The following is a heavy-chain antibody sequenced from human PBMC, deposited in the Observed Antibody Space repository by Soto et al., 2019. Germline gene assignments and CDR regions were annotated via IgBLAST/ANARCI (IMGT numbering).Heavy chain of an antibody. CDR2: IYPGDSDI. CDR3: ARQLPYGGNSYYGMDV. J-gene: IGHJ6*02. Sequence: GESLKISCKISGYRFSSFWIAWVRQKPGKGLEWMGIIYPGDSDIRYSPSFQGQVTISADKSISTAYLQWSGLKASDTAIYYCARQLPYGGNSYYGMDVWGQGTTVTVSS. V-gene: IGHV5-51*01. CDR1: GYRFSSFW. D-gene: IGHD2-15*01.